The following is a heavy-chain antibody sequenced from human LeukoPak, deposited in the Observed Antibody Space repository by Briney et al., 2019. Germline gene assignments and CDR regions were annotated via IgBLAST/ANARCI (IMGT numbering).Heavy chain of an antibody. V-gene: IGHV4-34*01. CDR2: INHSGST. Sequence: PSETLSLTCAVYGGSFSGYYWSWIRQPPGKGLEWIGEINHSGSTNYNPSLKSRVTISVDTSKNQFSLKLSSVTAADTAVYYCARADDSSGYYLDYWGQGTLVTVSS. D-gene: IGHD3-22*01. CDR3: ARADDSSGYYLDY. CDR1: GGSFSGYY. J-gene: IGHJ4*02.